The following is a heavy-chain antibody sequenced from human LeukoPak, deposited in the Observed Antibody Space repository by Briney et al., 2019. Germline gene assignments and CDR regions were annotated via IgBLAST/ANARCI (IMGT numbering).Heavy chain of an antibody. CDR1: GFTFSSYG. Sequence: PGRSLRLSCAASGFTFSSYGMHWVRQAPGKGLEWVAVISYDGSNKYYADSVKGRFTISRDNSKNTLYLQMNSLRAEDTAVYYCAKDDSSSWFDYWGQGTLVTVSS. V-gene: IGHV3-30*18. J-gene: IGHJ4*02. CDR3: AKDDSSSWFDY. D-gene: IGHD6-13*01. CDR2: ISYDGSNK.